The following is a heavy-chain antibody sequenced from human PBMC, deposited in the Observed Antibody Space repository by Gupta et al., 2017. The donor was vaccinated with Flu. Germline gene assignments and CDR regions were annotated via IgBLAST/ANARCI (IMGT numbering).Heavy chain of an antibody. CDR3: AKGELGYCSSTSCYALDY. J-gene: IGHJ4*02. V-gene: IGHV3-30*18. D-gene: IGHD2-2*01. CDR1: GFTFSSYG. Sequence: QVQLVESGGGVVQPGRSLRLSCAASGFTFSSYGMHCVRQAPGKGLEWVAVISYDGSNKYYADSVKGRFTISRDNSKNTLYLQMNSLRAEDTAVYYCAKGELGYCSSTSCYALDYWGQGTLVTVSS. CDR2: ISYDGSNK.